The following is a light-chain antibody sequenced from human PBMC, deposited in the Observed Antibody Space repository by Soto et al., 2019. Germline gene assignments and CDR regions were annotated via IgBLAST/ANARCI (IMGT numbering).Light chain of an antibody. J-gene: IGKJ4*01. CDR2: DAS. Sequence: DIQMTQSTSSLSASVGDRVTITCQASQDISNYLNWYQQKPGKAPKLLIYDASNLETGGPSSFSGSGSGTDFTFTISSLQPEDIATYYCQQYDNPPLTFGGGTKVEIK. V-gene: IGKV1-33*01. CDR1: QDISNY. CDR3: QQYDNPPLT.